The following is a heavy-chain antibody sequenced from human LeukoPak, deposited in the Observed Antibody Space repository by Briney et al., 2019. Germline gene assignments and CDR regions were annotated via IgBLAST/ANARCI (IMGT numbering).Heavy chain of an antibody. V-gene: IGHV3-48*03. CDR1: GFIFSNYD. J-gene: IGHJ6*03. CDR2: ISSSGSII. Sequence: GGSLRLSCAASGFIFSNYDMNWVRQAPGKGLEWLSYISSSGSIIYYADSVKGQFTISRDNAKNLLYLQMNSLRAEDTAVYYCAGDYSSSWFSYYYYYYMDVWGKGTTVTVSS. CDR3: AGDYSSSWFSYYYYYYMDV. D-gene: IGHD6-13*01.